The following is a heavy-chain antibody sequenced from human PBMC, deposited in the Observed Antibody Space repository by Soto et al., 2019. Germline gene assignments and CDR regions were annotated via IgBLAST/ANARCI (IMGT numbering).Heavy chain of an antibody. CDR1: GGTFSTYA. V-gene: IGHV1-69*12. Sequence: QVQLVQSGAEVKKPGSSVKVSCKASGGTFSTYAISWVRQAPGQGLEWMGGIIPIFGTADYAQKLQGRVTTTADESTSTAYRGLSSLTSEDTAVYYGASRERAVVGGNYYYAMDVWGQGTTVTFSS. D-gene: IGHD1-26*01. CDR2: IIPIFGTA. J-gene: IGHJ6*02. CDR3: ASRERAVVGGNYYYAMDV.